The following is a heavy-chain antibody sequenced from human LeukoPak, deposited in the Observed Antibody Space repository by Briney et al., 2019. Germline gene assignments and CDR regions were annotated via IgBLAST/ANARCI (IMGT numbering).Heavy chain of an antibody. Sequence: SETLSLTCTVSGGSISSSSYYWGWIRQPPGKGLEWIGEIYHSGSTNYNPSLKSRVTISVDKSKTQFSLKLSSVTAADTAVYYCAREGMSSSWYRLDYWGQGTLVTVSS. CDR2: IYHSGST. D-gene: IGHD6-13*01. J-gene: IGHJ4*02. CDR3: AREGMSSSWYRLDY. V-gene: IGHV4-39*07. CDR1: GGSISSSSYY.